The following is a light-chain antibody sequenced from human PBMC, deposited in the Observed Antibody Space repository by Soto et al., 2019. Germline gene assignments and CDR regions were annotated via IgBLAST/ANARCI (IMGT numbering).Light chain of an antibody. J-gene: IGKJ1*01. Sequence: IGLTKSPSTLSPSPSHRATLSFRSSQSVSSSYLAWYQQKPGQAPRLLIYDASNRATGIPDRFSGSGSGTDFTLTISSLEPEDFAVYYCQQRRNWSQTWKFGEGTKVDIK. CDR2: DAS. V-gene: IGKV3D-20*02. CDR3: QQRRNWSQTWK. CDR1: QSVSSSY.